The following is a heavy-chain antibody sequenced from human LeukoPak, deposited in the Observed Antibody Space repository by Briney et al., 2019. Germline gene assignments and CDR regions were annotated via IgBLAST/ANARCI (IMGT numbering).Heavy chain of an antibody. D-gene: IGHD6-13*01. CDR1: GFTFSDYY. J-gene: IGHJ1*01. CDR2: IKSKTDGGTT. V-gene: IGHV3-15*01. CDR3: TTVRGSSYQYFQR. Sequence: GGSLRLSCAASGFTFSDYYMSWIRQAPGKGLEWVGRIKSKTDGGTTDYAAPVKGRFTISRDDSKTTLYLQMNSLKTEDTALYYCTTVRGSSYQYFQRWGQGTLVTVSS.